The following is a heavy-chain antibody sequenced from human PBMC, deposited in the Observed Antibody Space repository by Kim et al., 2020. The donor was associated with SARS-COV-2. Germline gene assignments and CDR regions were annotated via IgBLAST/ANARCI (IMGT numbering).Heavy chain of an antibody. V-gene: IGHV4-39*01. CDR2: IYYSGST. CDR1: GGSISSSSYY. CDR3: ARHRSGGWEALSRLQGIFHFDY. J-gene: IGHJ4*02. D-gene: IGHD2-15*01. Sequence: SETLSLTCTVSGGSISSSSYYWGWIRQPPGKGLEWIGSIYYSGSTYYNPSLKSRVTISVDTSKNQFSLKLSSVTAADTAVYYCARHRSGGWEALSRLQGIFHFDYWGQGTLVTVSS.